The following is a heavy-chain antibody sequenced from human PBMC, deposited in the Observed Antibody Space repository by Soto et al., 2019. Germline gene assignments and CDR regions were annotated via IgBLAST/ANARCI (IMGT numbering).Heavy chain of an antibody. CDR3: ASRRSGYDFGSGYLYGMDV. CDR1: GGTFSSYA. D-gene: IGHD3-3*01. J-gene: IGHJ6*02. CDR2: IIPIFGTA. V-gene: IGHV1-69*06. Sequence: QVQLVQSGAEVKTPGSSVKVSCKASGGTFSSYAISWVRQAPGQGLEWMGGIIPIFGTANYEQKFQGRVTITSDKSTSTAYTELSSRRSDDTAVYYSASRRSGYDFGSGYLYGMDVWGQGTTETFSS.